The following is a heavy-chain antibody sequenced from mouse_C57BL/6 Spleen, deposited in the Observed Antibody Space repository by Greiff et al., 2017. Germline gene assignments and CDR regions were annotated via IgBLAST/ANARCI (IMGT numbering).Heavy chain of an antibody. Sequence: QVQLQQSGPGLVQPSQSLSITCTVSGFSLTSYGVHWVRQSPGKGLEWLGVIWSGGSTDYNAAFISRLSISKDNSKRQVFFKMNSMQAEDTAIYYCASSYYYGSSYGGDYYAMDYWGQGTSVTVSS. V-gene: IGHV2-2*01. CDR3: ASSYYYGSSYGGDYYAMDY. D-gene: IGHD1-1*01. CDR2: IWSGGST. CDR1: GFSLTSYG. J-gene: IGHJ4*01.